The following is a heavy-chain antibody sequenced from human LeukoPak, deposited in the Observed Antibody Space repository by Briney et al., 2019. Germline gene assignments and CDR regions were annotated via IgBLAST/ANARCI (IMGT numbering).Heavy chain of an antibody. CDR3: ARDSIRQQLYYFDY. V-gene: IGHV3-74*01. CDR1: GFTFSSYW. D-gene: IGHD6-13*01. Sequence: GGSLRLSCAASGFTFSSYWMHWVRQAPGKGLVWVSRINSDGSSTTYADSVKGRITISRDNSKNTLYLQMNSLRNEDTAMYYCARDSIRQQLYYFDYWGQGALVTVSS. CDR2: INSDGSST. J-gene: IGHJ4*02.